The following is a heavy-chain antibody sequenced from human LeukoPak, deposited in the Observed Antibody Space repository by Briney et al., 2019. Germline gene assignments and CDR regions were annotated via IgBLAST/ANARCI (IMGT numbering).Heavy chain of an antibody. J-gene: IGHJ4*02. V-gene: IGHV3-21*01. CDR2: ISTSSYDI. CDR1: GFTFSSYS. D-gene: IGHD4-17*01. CDR3: AKISHDYGDSADY. Sequence: GGSLRLSCAASGFTFSSYSMNXVRXAPGXXXXXXSSISTSSYDIYYADSVKGRFTISRDNAKNSLYLQMNSLRAEDTAMYYCAKISHDYGDSADYWGQGTLVTVSS.